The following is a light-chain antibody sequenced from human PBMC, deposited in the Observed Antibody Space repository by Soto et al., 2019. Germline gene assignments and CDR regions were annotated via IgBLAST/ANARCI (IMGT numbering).Light chain of an antibody. CDR1: LSVRAY. V-gene: IGKV3-20*01. CDR2: GAS. CDR3: QQHGSSPIT. Sequence: EIVLTQSPATLSLSPGERATLSCRASLSVRAYLAWYQQKPGQAPRLLIYGASSRATGVPDRFSGSGSGTDFTLTISRLEPEDFAVYYCQQHGSSPITFGQGTRLEI. J-gene: IGKJ5*01.